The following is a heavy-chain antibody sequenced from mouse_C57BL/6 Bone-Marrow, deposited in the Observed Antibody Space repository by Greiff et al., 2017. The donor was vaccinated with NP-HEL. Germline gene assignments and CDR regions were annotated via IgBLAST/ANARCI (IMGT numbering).Heavy chain of an antibody. V-gene: IGHV5-6*01. CDR1: GFTFSSYG. Sequence: EVKLMESGGDLVKPGGSLKLSCAASGFTFSSYGMSWVRQTPDKRLGWVATISSGGSYTYYPDSVKGRFTISRDNAKNTLYLQMSSLKSEDTAMYYCARHGITTVVAPYYAMDYWGQGTSVTVSS. J-gene: IGHJ4*01. D-gene: IGHD1-1*01. CDR3: ARHGITTVVAPYYAMDY. CDR2: ISSGGSYT.